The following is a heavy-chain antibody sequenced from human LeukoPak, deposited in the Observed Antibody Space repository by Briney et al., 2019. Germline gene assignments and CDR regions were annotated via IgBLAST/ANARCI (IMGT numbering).Heavy chain of an antibody. Sequence: PGGSLRLSCAASGFTFSIYGMHWVRQAPGKGLEWVAVIWYDGSNKYYADSVKGRFTISRDNSKNTLYLQMNSLRAEDTAVYYCARVGPRYQLLRPNWFDPWGQGTLVTVSS. V-gene: IGHV3-33*01. CDR3: ARVGPRYQLLRPNWFDP. D-gene: IGHD2-2*01. CDR1: GFTFSIYG. J-gene: IGHJ5*02. CDR2: IWYDGSNK.